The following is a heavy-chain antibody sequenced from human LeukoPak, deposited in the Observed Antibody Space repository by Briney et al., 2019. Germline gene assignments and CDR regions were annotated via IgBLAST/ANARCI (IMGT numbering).Heavy chain of an antibody. CDR3: ARDGRSTGVTWANDY. J-gene: IGHJ4*02. D-gene: IGHD4-23*01. V-gene: IGHV3-11*04. Sequence: GGSLRLSCAASGFTFSDYYMSWIRQAPGKGLEWVSYISSSGSTIYYADSVKGRFTISRDNAKNSLYLQMNSLRAEDTPVCYCARDGRSTGVTWANDYWGQGTLVTVSS. CDR2: ISSSGSTI. CDR1: GFTFSDYY.